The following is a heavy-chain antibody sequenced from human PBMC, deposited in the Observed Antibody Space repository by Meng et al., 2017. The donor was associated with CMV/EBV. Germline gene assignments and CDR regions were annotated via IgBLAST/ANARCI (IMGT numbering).Heavy chain of an antibody. V-gene: IGHV3-7*01. D-gene: IGHD3-3*01. Sequence: GESRKISGAASGFTFSSYWMSWVRQAPGKGLEWVANIKQDGSEKYYVDSVKGRFTISRDNAKNSLYLQMNSLRAEDTAVYYCARDPGVLRFLEWLGHGMDVWGQGTTVTVSS. CDR2: IKQDGSEK. CDR1: GFTFSSYW. CDR3: ARDPGVLRFLEWLGHGMDV. J-gene: IGHJ6*02.